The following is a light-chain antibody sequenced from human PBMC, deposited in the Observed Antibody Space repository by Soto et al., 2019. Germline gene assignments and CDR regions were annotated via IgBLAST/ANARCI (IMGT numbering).Light chain of an antibody. V-gene: IGLV1-44*01. CDR1: RSNIGSNT. CDR2: RTD. CDR3: ALWDDMLSGPV. Sequence: QSVLTQPPSASGAPGQRVTISCSGSRSNIGSNTVHWYQQFPGTAPKLLVYRTDHRPSGVPDRFSGSKSGTSASLAISGLQSEDESYYYCALWDDMLSGPVLGGGTKVTVL. J-gene: IGLJ2*01.